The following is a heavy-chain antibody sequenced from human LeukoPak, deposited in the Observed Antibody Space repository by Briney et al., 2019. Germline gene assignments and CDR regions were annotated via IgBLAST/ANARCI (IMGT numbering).Heavy chain of an antibody. CDR1: GFTFSSYG. CDR2: IWYDGSNK. D-gene: IGHD3-3*01. Sequence: GGSLRLSCAASGFTFSSYGMHWVRQAPGKGLEWVAVIWYDGSNKYYADSVKGRFTISRDNSKNTLYLQMNSLRAEDTAVYYCARDTTIFGVVIINGYFDYWGQGTLVTVSS. V-gene: IGHV3-33*01. CDR3: ARDTTIFGVVIINGYFDY. J-gene: IGHJ4*02.